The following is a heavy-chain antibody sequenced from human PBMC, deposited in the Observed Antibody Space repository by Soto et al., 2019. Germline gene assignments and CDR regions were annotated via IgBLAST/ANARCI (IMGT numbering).Heavy chain of an antibody. V-gene: IGHV1-2*02. CDR2: INPNSGGT. D-gene: IGHD6-6*01. CDR3: ARRVREQLEDYYYGMDV. J-gene: IGHJ6*02. Sequence: ASVKVSCKASGYTFTGYYMHWVRQAPGQGLEWMGWINPNSGGTNYAQKFQGRVTMTRDTSISTAYMELSRLRSEDTAVYYCARRVREQLEDYYYGMDVWGQGTTVTVSS. CDR1: GYTFTGYY.